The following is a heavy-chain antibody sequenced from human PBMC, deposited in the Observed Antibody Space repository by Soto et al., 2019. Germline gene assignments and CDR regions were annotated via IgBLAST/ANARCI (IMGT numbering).Heavy chain of an antibody. D-gene: IGHD3-22*01. CDR2: IYPVYSDT. V-gene: IGHV5-51*01. Sequence: PGESLKLSCKVSGYSFTSYWIGWGRDMPGKGLGGMGIIYPVYSDTRYSPSFQGQATISADKSISPAYLQWSSLKASDTAMYYSARPDKYYYDSSGYYAPSGYYGMDVWGQGTTVTVS. J-gene: IGHJ6*02. CDR1: GYSFTSYW. CDR3: ARPDKYYYDSSGYYAPSGYYGMDV.